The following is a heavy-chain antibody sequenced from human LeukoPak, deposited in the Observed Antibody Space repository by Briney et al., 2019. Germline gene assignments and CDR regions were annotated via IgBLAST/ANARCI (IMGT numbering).Heavy chain of an antibody. CDR1: GGTFSSYA. J-gene: IGHJ4*02. CDR3: ARGYYYGSGSYSYYFDY. V-gene: IGHV1-69*04. D-gene: IGHD3-10*01. Sequence: ASVKVSCKASGGTFSSYAISWVRQAPGQGLEWMGRIIPIFGIANYAQKFQGRVTITADKSTSTAYMELSSLRSEDTAVYYCARGYYYGSGSYSYYFDYWGQGTLVTVSS. CDR2: IIPIFGIA.